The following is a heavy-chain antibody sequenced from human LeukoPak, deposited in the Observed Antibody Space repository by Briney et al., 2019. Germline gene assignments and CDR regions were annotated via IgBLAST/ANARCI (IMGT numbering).Heavy chain of an antibody. V-gene: IGHV4-34*01. D-gene: IGHD6-13*01. Sequence: PSETLSLTCAVYGGSFSGYYWSWIRQPPGKGLEWIGEINHSGSTNYNPSLKSRVTISVDTSKNQFSLKLSSVTAADTAVYCCARYPVIAAAGTEVYWGQGTLVTVSS. CDR1: GGSFSGYY. CDR2: INHSGST. CDR3: ARYPVIAAAGTEVY. J-gene: IGHJ4*02.